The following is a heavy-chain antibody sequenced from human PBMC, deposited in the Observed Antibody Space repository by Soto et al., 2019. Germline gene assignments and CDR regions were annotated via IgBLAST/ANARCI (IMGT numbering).Heavy chain of an antibody. D-gene: IGHD1-26*01. Sequence: QVHLLQSGAEVKKPGSSVQISCTAPGGTFYNYAISWVRQAPGQGLELRGVTILEAGTTNYAQKFQGRVTTTADSATNTAYLDVNRLTSEDTAVYFCARSSMTRIDYWGQGTLVTVSS. V-gene: IGHV1-69*06. CDR1: GGTFYNYA. CDR2: TILEAGTT. CDR3: ARSSMTRIDY. J-gene: IGHJ4*02.